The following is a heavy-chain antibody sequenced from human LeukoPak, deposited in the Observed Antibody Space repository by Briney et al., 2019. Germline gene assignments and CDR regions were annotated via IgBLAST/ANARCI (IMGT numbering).Heavy chain of an antibody. CDR3: ARGPGIAAATNWFDP. CDR1: GGSFSGFY. V-gene: IGHV4-34*01. J-gene: IGHJ5*02. CDR2: INHSGST. Sequence: SETLSLPCAVYGGSFSGFYWSWVRQPPGKGLEWIGEINHSGSTNYNPSLKSRVTISVDTSKNQFSLKLSSVTAADTAVYYCARGPGIAAATNWFDPWGQGTLVTVSS. D-gene: IGHD6-13*01.